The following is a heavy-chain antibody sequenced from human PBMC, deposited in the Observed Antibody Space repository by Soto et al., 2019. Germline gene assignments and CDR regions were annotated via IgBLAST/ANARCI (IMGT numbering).Heavy chain of an antibody. Sequence: EVQLLASGGGLVQHGGSLRLSCAASGFTFSSYAMSWVRQAPGKGLEWVSDISGSGGSTYYADSVKGRFTISRDNSKNTPYLQMNSLRADDTAVYYCAKAAYDFWSGYALGYFDYCGQGTLVTVSS. J-gene: IGHJ4*02. D-gene: IGHD3-3*01. CDR1: GFTFSSYA. V-gene: IGHV3-23*01. CDR2: ISGSGGST. CDR3: AKAAYDFWSGYALGYFDY.